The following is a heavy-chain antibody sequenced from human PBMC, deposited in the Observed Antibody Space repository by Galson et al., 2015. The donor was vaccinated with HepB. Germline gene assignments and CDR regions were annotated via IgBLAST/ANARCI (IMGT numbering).Heavy chain of an antibody. Sequence: SVKVSCKASGGTFSSYAISWVRQAPGQGLEWMGGIIPLFGTANYAQKFQGRVTITADESTSTAFMELSSLRSEDTAVYYCARGQLRRDYYGMDVWGQGTTVTVPS. D-gene: IGHD1-26*01. CDR1: GGTFSSYA. V-gene: IGHV1-69*13. CDR2: IIPLFGTA. J-gene: IGHJ6*02. CDR3: ARGQLRRDYYGMDV.